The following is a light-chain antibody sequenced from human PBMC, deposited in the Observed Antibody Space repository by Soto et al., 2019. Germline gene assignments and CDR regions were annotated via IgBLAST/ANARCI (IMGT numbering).Light chain of an antibody. J-gene: IGKJ4*01. CDR3: QKYNHAPT. V-gene: IGKV1-27*01. CDR2: TAS. Sequence: DIQMTQSPSSLSASVGDRVTITCRASQGISNYLAWYQQKPGKVPELLIYTASTLQAGVPTRFSGSGSGTYFTLTISSVQPEDVATYYCQKYNHAPTFGGGTKVEIK. CDR1: QGISNY.